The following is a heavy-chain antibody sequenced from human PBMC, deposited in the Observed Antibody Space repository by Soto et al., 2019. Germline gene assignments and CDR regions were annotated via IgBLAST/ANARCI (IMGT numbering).Heavy chain of an antibody. Sequence: QVQLVQSGAEVKKPGSSVKVSCKASGGTFSSYAISWVRQAPGQGLEWMGGIIPIFGTANYAQKFQGRVTITADESTSTADMELSSLRSEDTAVYYCARVYCSSTSCYDPGMDVWGQGTTVTVSS. D-gene: IGHD2-2*01. J-gene: IGHJ6*02. V-gene: IGHV1-69*01. CDR2: IIPIFGTA. CDR3: ARVYCSSTSCYDPGMDV. CDR1: GGTFSSYA.